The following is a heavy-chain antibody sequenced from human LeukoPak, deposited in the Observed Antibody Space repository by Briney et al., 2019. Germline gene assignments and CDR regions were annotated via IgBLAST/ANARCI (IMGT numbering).Heavy chain of an antibody. CDR2: IKQDGSEK. Sequence: GGSLRLSCPASGFTFSSSAMSWVRQAPGKGLEWVANIKQDGSEKYYVDSVKGRFTIPRDNAKNSLYLQMNSLRAEDTAVYYCARDYFGLYYFDYWGQGTLVTVSS. CDR1: GFTFSSSA. J-gene: IGHJ4*02. D-gene: IGHD3-10*01. V-gene: IGHV3-7*01. CDR3: ARDYFGLYYFDY.